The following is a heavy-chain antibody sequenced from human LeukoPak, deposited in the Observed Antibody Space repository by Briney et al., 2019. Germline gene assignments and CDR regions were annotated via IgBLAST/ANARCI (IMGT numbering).Heavy chain of an antibody. CDR3: ATYLNLGN. V-gene: IGHV3-7*01. D-gene: IGHD1-14*01. CDR1: GFTFSTVW. CDR2: IKPDGSEK. J-gene: IGHJ4*02. Sequence: GGSLRLSCAVSGFTFSTVWRSWVRQAPGKGLECVANIKPDGSEKYYVDSVKGRFTISRDNAKNSLYLQMDSLRAEDTAVYYCATYLNLGNWGQGTLVTVSS.